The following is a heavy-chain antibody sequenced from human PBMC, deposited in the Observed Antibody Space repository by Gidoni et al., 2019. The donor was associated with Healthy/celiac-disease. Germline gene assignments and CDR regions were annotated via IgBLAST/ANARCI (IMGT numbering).Heavy chain of an antibody. J-gene: IGHJ4*02. CDR2: ISGSGGST. Sequence: EVQLEESGGGLVQPGGSLSLSCAASGFTFSSYAMSWVRQAPGKGLEWVSAISGSGGSTYYADSVKGRFTISRDNSKNTLYLQMNSLRAEDTAVYYCAKDSCSGGSCYSYFDYWGQGTLVTVSS. CDR1: GFTFSSYA. CDR3: AKDSCSGGSCYSYFDY. V-gene: IGHV3-23*04. D-gene: IGHD2-15*01.